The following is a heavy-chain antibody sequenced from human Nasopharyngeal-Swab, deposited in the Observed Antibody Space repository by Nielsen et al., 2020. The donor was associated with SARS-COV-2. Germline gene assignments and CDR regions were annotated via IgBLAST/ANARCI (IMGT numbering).Heavy chain of an antibody. D-gene: IGHD3-3*01. CDR1: GFTFSSYW. Sequence: GGSLRLSCAASGFTFSSYWMHWVRQAPGKGLVWVSRINTDGSETGYADSVKGRFTISRDNAKNSLYLQMNSLRAEDTAVYYCARDGLDYDFWSAYFMDVWGQGTTVTVSS. CDR2: INTDGSET. CDR3: ARDGLDYDFWSAYFMDV. V-gene: IGHV3-74*01. J-gene: IGHJ6*02.